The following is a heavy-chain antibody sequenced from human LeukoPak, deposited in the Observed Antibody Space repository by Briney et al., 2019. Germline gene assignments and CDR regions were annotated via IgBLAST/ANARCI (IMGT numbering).Heavy chain of an antibody. Sequence: PSQTLSLTCTVSGGSSSSGSHFWSWIRQPAGKGLGWIGRIYFSGSTSYNPSLKSRVTISVDTSRNQFSLKLSSVTAADTAIYYCAKRDSSPGAFDIWGQGTMVTVSS. CDR3: AKRDSSPGAFDI. D-gene: IGHD6-13*01. J-gene: IGHJ3*02. V-gene: IGHV4-61*02. CDR1: GGSSSSGSHF. CDR2: IYFSGST.